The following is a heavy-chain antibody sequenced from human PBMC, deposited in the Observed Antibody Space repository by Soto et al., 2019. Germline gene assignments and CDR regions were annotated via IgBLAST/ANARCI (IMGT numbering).Heavy chain of an antibody. J-gene: IGHJ3*02. Sequence: ASVKVSCKASGYTFTGYYMHWVRQAPGQGLERMGWINPNSGGTNYAQKFQGWVTMTRDTSISTAYMELSRLRSDDTAVYYCARDLSAIPVHDAFDIWGQGTMVTVSS. D-gene: IGHD2-2*01. V-gene: IGHV1-2*04. CDR2: INPNSGGT. CDR1: GYTFTGYY. CDR3: ARDLSAIPVHDAFDI.